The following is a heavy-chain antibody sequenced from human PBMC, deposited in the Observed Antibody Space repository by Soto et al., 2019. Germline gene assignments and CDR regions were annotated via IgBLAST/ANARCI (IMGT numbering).Heavy chain of an antibody. J-gene: IGHJ6*02. V-gene: IGHV6-1*01. CDR3: ARGVAGYCTNGVCLDYYGMDV. CDR2: TYYRSKWYN. CDR1: GDSVSSNSAA. D-gene: IGHD2-8*01. Sequence: PSQTLSLTCAISGDSVSSNSAAWNWIRQSPSRGLEWLGRTYYRSKWYNDYAVSVKSRITINPDTSKNQFSLQLNSVTPEDTAVYYCARGVAGYCTNGVCLDYYGMDVWGQGTTV.